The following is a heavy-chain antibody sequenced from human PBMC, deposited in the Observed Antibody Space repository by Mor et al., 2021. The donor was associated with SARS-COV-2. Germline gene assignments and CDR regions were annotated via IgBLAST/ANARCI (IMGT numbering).Heavy chain of an antibody. V-gene: IGHV4-39*01. Sequence: PPGKGLEWIGSIYYSGSTYYNPSLKSRVTISVDTSKNQFSLKLSSVTAADTAVYYCARPIKIQLHNAWFDPWG. CDR2: IYYSGST. D-gene: IGHD5-18*01. CDR3: ARPIKIQLHNAWFDP. J-gene: IGHJ5*02.